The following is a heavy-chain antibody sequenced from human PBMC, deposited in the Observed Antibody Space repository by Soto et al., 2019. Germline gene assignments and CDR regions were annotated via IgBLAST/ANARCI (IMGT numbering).Heavy chain of an antibody. D-gene: IGHD3-16*01. CDR2: IIPIFGTA. J-gene: IGHJ3*02. V-gene: IGHV1-69*13. CDR1: GGTFSSYA. CDR3: ARKSDYGDALDI. Sequence: SVKVSCKASGGTFSSYAISWVRQAPGQGREWMGGIIPIFGTANYAQKFQGRVTITADESTSTAYMELRSLRSDDPAVYYCARKSDYGDALDIWGQGTMVTVSS.